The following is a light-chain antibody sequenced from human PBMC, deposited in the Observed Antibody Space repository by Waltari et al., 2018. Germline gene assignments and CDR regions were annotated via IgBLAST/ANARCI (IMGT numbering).Light chain of an antibody. Sequence: EIVMTQSPATLSVSPGERATLSCRASQSVSRNLAWYQQKPGQAPRPLIYGASTRATGIPARFSGSGSGTEFTLTISSLQAEDFAVYYCQQYNNWPMYTFGQGTKLEIK. CDR3: QQYNNWPMYT. J-gene: IGKJ2*01. V-gene: IGKV3-15*01. CDR1: QSVSRN. CDR2: GAS.